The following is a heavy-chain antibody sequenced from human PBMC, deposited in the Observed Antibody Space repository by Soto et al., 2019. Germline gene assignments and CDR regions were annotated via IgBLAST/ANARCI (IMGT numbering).Heavy chain of an antibody. CDR1: GGSFSGYY. J-gene: IGHJ4*02. CDR3: ARGEYYFDY. V-gene: IGHV4-34*01. CDR2: INHSGST. Sequence: SETLSLTCAVYGGSFSGYYWSWIRQPPGKGLEWIGEINHSGSTNYNPSLKSRVTISVDTSKNQFSLKLSSVTAADTAVYYCARGEYYFDYWGQGTLVTVSS.